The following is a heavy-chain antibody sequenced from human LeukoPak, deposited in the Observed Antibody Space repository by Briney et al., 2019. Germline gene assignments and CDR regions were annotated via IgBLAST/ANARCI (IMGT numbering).Heavy chain of an antibody. J-gene: IGHJ4*02. CDR3: AKAQQYQLLSGEHYFDY. D-gene: IGHD2-2*01. Sequence: GGSLRLSCAASGFTFDDYAMHWVRQAPGKGLEWVSGISWNSGSIGYADSVKGRFTISRDNAKNSLYLQMNSLRAEDIALYYCAKAQQYQLLSGEHYFDYWGQGTLVTVSS. V-gene: IGHV3-9*03. CDR2: ISWNSGSI. CDR1: GFTFDDYA.